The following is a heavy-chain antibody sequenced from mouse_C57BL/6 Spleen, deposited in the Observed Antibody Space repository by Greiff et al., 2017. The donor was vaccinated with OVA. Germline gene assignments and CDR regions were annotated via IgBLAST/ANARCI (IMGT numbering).Heavy chain of an antibody. D-gene: IGHD1-1*01. CDR2: IYPSDSET. J-gene: IGHJ4*01. CDR3: ARGSSHYYAMDY. CDR1: GYTFTSYW. V-gene: IGHV1-61*01. Sequence: QVQLQQPGAELVRPGSSVKLSCKASGYTFTSYWMDWVKQRPGHGLEWIGNIYPSDSETHYNQKFKDKATFTVDKSSSTAYMQLSSLTSEDSAVDYCARGSSHYYAMDYWGQGTSVTVSS.